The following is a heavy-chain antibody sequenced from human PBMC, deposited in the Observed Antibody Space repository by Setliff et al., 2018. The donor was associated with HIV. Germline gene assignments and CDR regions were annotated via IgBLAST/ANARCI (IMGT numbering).Heavy chain of an antibody. D-gene: IGHD6-19*01. CDR1: GYSIRSGYY. Sequence: PSETLSLTCAVSGYSIRSGYYWGWIRQPPGKGLEWIGSIYHSGSTYYNPSLKSRVSISVDTSKNQFSLKLSSVTAADTAVYYCARRSGWYDYWGQGTLVTVSS. J-gene: IGHJ4*02. V-gene: IGHV4-38-2*01. CDR2: IYHSGST. CDR3: ARRSGWYDY.